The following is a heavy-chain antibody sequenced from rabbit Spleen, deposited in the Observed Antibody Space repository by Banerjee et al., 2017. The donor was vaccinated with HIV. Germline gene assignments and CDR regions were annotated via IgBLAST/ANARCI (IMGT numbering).Heavy chain of an antibody. V-gene: IGHV1S45*01. CDR3: ARGSATMTMVITGYYLNL. Sequence: QEQLVESGGGLVKPGASLTLTCIASGVSFSGNSYMCWVRQAPGKGLEWIACIDTGSSGFTYFASWAKGRFTISKTSSTTVTLQMTSLTAADTATYFCARGSATMTMVITGYYLNLWGPGTLVTVS. CDR1: GVSFSGNSY. J-gene: IGHJ4*01. CDR2: IDTGSSGFT. D-gene: IGHD2-1*01.